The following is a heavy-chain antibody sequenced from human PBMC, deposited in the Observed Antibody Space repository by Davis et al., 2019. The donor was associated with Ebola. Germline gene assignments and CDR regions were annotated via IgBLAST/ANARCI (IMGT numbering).Heavy chain of an antibody. CDR3: AGGDTGYNWFDP. V-gene: IGHV1-18*01. J-gene: IGHJ5*02. CDR1: GYTFTSYG. D-gene: IGHD5-18*01. Sequence: ASVKVSCKASGYTFTSYGISWVRQAPGQGLEWMGWISAYNGNTNYAQKFQGRVTMTTDTSTSTAYMELRSLRSDDTAVYFCAGGDTGYNWFDPWGQGTLVTVSS. CDR2: ISAYNGNT.